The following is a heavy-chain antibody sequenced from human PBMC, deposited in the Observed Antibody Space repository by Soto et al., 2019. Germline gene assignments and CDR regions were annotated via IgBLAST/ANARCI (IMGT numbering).Heavy chain of an antibody. Sequence: GGSLRLSCAASGFTFSSYAMSWVRQAPGQGLEWVSAISGSGGSTYYADSVKGRFTISRDNSKNTLYLQMNSPRAEDTAVYYRARVVTPGAFEIWGQGTMVTVSS. J-gene: IGHJ3*02. CDR1: GFTFSSYA. CDR3: ARVVTPGAFEI. D-gene: IGHD2-15*01. CDR2: ISGSGGST. V-gene: IGHV3-23*01.